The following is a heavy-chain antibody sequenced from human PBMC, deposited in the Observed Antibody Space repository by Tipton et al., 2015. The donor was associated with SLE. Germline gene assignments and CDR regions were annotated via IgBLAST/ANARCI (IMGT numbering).Heavy chain of an antibody. V-gene: IGHV4-39*07. Sequence: TLSLTCTVSGGSISSSTYYWGWIRQPPGKGLEWIGSIYYSGSTFYNPSLKSRVTISVDTSKNQFSLNLSSVTAADTAVYYCATSNSVGATHYAFDIWGQGTMVTVPS. CDR2: IYYSGST. J-gene: IGHJ3*02. CDR1: GGSISSSTYY. D-gene: IGHD1-26*01. CDR3: ATSNSVGATHYAFDI.